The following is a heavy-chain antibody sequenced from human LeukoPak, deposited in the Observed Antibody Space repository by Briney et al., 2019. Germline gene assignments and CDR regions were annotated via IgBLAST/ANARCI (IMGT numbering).Heavy chain of an antibody. V-gene: IGHV3-33*08. Sequence: GGSLRLSCAPSGFIFSSSAMSWVRQAPGKGLEWVAVIWYDGSNKYYTDSVKGRFTISRDNSKNTLYLQMNSLRAEDTAVYYCARASPDYYGMDVWGRGTTVTVSS. J-gene: IGHJ6*02. CDR3: ARASPDYYGMDV. CDR1: GFIFSSSA. CDR2: IWYDGSNK.